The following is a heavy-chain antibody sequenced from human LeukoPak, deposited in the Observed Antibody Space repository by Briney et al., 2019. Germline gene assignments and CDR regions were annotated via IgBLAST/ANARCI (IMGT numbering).Heavy chain of an antibody. CDR2: ISYDGSNK. CDR1: GFTFSSYG. V-gene: IGHV3-30*03. J-gene: IGHJ4*02. Sequence: GGSLRLSCAASGFTFSSYGMHWVRQAPGKGLEWVAVISYDGSNKYYADSVKGRFTISRDNSKNTLYLQMGSLRAEDMAVYYCARDRSDYGSGSYYSDYWGQGTLVTVSS. CDR3: ARDRSDYGSGSYYSDY. D-gene: IGHD3-10*01.